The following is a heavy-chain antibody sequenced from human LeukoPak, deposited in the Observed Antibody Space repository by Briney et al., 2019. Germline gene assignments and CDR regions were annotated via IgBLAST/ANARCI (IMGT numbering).Heavy chain of an antibody. J-gene: IGHJ4*02. V-gene: IGHV3-9*01. Sequence: GGSLRLSCAASGLTFSSHWMHWVRQAPGKGLEWVSGISWNSGSIGYADSVKGRFTISRDNAKNSLYLQMNSLRAEDTALYYCANRDYWGQGTLVTVSS. CDR2: ISWNSGSI. CDR3: ANRDY. CDR1: GLTFSSHW.